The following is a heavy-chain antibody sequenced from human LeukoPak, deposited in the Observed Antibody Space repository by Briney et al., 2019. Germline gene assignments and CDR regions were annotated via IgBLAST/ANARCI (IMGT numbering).Heavy chain of an antibody. D-gene: IGHD5-18*01. J-gene: IGHJ3*02. CDR2: IYYSGST. V-gene: IGHV4-59*01. CDR1: GGTISSYY. CDR3: AREPGYSYLHAFDI. Sequence: SETLSLTCTVSGGTISSYYWSWIRQPPGKGLEWIGYIYYSGSTNYNPSLKSRVTISVDTSKNRFSLKLSSVTAADTAVYYCAREPGYSYLHAFDIWGQGTMVTVSS.